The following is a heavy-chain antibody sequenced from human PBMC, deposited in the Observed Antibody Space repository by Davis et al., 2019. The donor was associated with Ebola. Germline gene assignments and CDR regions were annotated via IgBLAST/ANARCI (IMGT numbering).Heavy chain of an antibody. V-gene: IGHV1-69*05. D-gene: IGHD3-22*01. CDR1: GGTFSSYA. CDR3: ARGVTMIVVSNWFDP. Sequence: SVKVSCKASGGTFSSYAISWVRQAPGQGLEWMGGIIPIFGTANYAQKFQGRVTITRDTSASTAYMELRSLRSDDTAVYYCARGVTMIVVSNWFDPWGQGTLVTVSS. J-gene: IGHJ5*02. CDR2: IIPIFGTA.